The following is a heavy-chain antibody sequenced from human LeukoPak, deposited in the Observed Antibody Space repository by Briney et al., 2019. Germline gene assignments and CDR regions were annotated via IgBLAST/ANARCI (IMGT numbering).Heavy chain of an antibody. J-gene: IGHJ5*02. CDR3: ATPQTYYYDSSGYYHGGLDP. V-gene: IGHV3-23*01. D-gene: IGHD3-22*01. Sequence: GGSLRLSCAASGFTFSSYAMSWVRQAPGKGLEWVSAISGSGGSTYYADSVKGRFTISRDNSKNTLYLQMNSLRAEDTAVYYCATPQTYYYDSSGYYHGGLDPWGQGTLVTVSS. CDR2: ISGSGGST. CDR1: GFTFSSYA.